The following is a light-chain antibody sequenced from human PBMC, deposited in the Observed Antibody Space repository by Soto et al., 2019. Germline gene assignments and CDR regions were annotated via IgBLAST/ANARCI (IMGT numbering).Light chain of an antibody. Sequence: DIQMTQSPSSVSASVGDTVTITCRASQFINNWVAWYQQKPGKAPNVLIHGASNLQGGVPSRFSGSQFGAEFTLTITNLQPEDFATYFCQPANTFPHTFGQGTKVEIK. CDR1: QFINNW. J-gene: IGKJ2*01. V-gene: IGKV1D-12*01. CDR3: QPANTFPHT. CDR2: GAS.